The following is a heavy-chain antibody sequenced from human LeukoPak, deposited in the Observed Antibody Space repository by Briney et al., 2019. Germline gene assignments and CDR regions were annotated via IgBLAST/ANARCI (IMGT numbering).Heavy chain of an antibody. J-gene: IGHJ4*02. CDR3: AIASLNIVATQIDY. Sequence: SGGSLRLYCAASGFTFDDYAMHWVRQAPGKGLEWVSGISWNSGSIGYADSVKGRFTISRDNAKNSLYLQMNSLRAEDTALYYCAIASLNIVATQIDYWGQGTLVTVSS. CDR1: GFTFDDYA. CDR2: ISWNSGSI. V-gene: IGHV3-9*01. D-gene: IGHD5-12*01.